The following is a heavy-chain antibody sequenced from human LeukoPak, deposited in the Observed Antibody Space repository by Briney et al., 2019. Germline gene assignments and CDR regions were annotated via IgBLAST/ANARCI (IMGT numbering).Heavy chain of an antibody. CDR3: ARGGLTGVDAFDI. D-gene: IGHD1-20*01. CDR1: GFTFSSYA. V-gene: IGHV3-30-3*01. Sequence: PGGSLRLSCAASGFTFSSYAMHWVRQAPGKGLEWVAVISYDGSNKYYADSVKGRFTISRDNSKNTLYLQMNSLRAEDTAVYYCARGGLTGVDAFDIWGQGTMVTVSS. J-gene: IGHJ3*02. CDR2: ISYDGSNK.